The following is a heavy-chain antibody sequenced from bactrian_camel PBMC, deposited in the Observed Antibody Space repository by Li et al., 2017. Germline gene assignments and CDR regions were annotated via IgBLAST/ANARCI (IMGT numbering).Heavy chain of an antibody. Sequence: VQLVESGGGSVQAGGSLRLSCVASGYTYSSYTMGWFRQAPGKGLEWVAKSNTDGGKTYYADSVKGRFTMSRDNTKNTIHLQMNSLKTEDTATYYCAKQETAYLSDLRYAYWGQGTQVTVS. CDR1: GYTYSSYT. CDR3: AKQETAYLSDLRYAY. CDR2: SNTDGGKT. V-gene: IGHV3S14*01. J-gene: IGHJ4*01.